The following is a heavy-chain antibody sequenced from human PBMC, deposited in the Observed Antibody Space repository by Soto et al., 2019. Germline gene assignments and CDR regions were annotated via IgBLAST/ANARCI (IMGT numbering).Heavy chain of an antibody. CDR3: ARTYYYDSSGYRYYYYGMDV. CDR2: IDPSDSYT. V-gene: IGHV5-10-1*01. CDR1: GYSFTSYW. D-gene: IGHD3-22*01. J-gene: IGHJ6*02. Sequence: DSLKISCKGSGYSFTSYWISWVRQMPGKGLEWMGRIDPSDSYTNYSPSFQGHVTISADKSISTAYLQWSSLKASDTAMYYCARTYYYDSSGYRYYYYGMDVWGQGTKVTVSS.